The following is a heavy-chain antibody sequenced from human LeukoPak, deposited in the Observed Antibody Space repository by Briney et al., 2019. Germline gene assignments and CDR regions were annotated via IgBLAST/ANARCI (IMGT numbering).Heavy chain of an antibody. J-gene: IGHJ3*02. CDR3: VRTCDAVTGAFDI. CDR1: GLTVSSYG. CDR2: IIGSAVNT. D-gene: IGHD1-1*01. Sequence: PGESLRLSCGASGLTVSSYGMSWVRQAPGKGLEWVSTIIGSAVNTYYADSVKGRFTISRDNAKNSMYLQMNSLRAEDTAVYYCVRTCDAVTGAFDIWGQGTMVTVSS. V-gene: IGHV3-23*01.